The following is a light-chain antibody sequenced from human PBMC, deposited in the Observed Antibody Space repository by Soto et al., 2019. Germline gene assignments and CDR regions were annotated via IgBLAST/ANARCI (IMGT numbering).Light chain of an antibody. CDR2: DAS. CDR1: QSVSSY. CDR3: QQRSNF. V-gene: IGKV3-11*01. Sequence: EIVLTQSPGTLSLSPGERATLSCRASQSVSSYLAWFQQKPGQAPRLLIYDASNRATGIPARFSGSGSGTDFTLTIRSLEPEDFAVYYWQQRSNFFGGGTKVDIK. J-gene: IGKJ4*01.